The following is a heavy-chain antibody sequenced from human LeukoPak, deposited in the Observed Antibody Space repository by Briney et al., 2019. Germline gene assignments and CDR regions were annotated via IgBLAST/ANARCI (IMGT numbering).Heavy chain of an antibody. D-gene: IGHD6-13*01. CDR3: ARALGIAAPRGLYYYYGMDV. V-gene: IGHV4-30-2*01. CDR2: IYHSGST. J-gene: IGHJ6*02. Sequence: SETLSLTCAVSGGSISSGGYSWSWIRQPPGKGLEWIGYIYHSGSTYYNPSLKSRVTISVDRSKNQFSLKLSSVTAADTAVYYCARALGIAAPRGLYYYYGMDVWGQGTTVTVSS. CDR1: GGSISSGGYS.